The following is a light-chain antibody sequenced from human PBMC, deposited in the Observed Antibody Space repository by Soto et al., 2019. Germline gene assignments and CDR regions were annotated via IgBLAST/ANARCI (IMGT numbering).Light chain of an antibody. CDR3: MQVLQSPRS. J-gene: IGKJ3*01. V-gene: IGKV2-28*01. Sequence: DIVMTQSPLSLAVTPGEPASISCRSSQSLLRSDGYSYLAWYLQKPGQSPQVLIYLASHRASGGPDGFRGSGSGTDFRLRISRVEAEDVGGYYCMQVLQSPRSFGPGTKVDIK. CDR2: LAS. CDR1: QSLLRSDGYSY.